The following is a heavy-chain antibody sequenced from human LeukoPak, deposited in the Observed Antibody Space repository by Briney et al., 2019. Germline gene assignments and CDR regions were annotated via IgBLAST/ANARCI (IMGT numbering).Heavy chain of an antibody. J-gene: IGHJ4*02. CDR2: IYYSGST. CDR3: ARGRAYHDSTGFGY. D-gene: IGHD3-22*01. V-gene: IGHV4-59*01. CDR1: GGSISSYY. Sequence: PSETLSLTCTVSGGSISSYYWIWIRQPPGKGLEWIGYIYYSGSTNYNPSLKSRVTISVDTSKNQFSLKMNSVTAADTAVYYCARGRAYHDSTGFGYWGQGTLVTVSS.